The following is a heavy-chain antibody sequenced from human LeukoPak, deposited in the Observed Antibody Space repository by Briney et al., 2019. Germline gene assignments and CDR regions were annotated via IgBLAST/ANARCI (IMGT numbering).Heavy chain of an antibody. V-gene: IGHV3-30*02. Sequence: PGGSLRLSCAASGFTFSGYGMHWVRQAPGKGLEWVAFIRYDGSNKYYADSVKGRFTISRDNSKNTLYLQMNSLRAEDTAVYYCAKEGGPYCGGDCYPGDAFDIWGQGTMVTVSS. CDR3: AKEGGPYCGGDCYPGDAFDI. CDR2: IRYDGSNK. D-gene: IGHD2-21*02. CDR1: GFTFSGYG. J-gene: IGHJ3*02.